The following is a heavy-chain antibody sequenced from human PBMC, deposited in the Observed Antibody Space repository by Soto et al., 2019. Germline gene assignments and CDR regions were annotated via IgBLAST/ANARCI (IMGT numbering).Heavy chain of an antibody. CDR1: GFTFSSYA. D-gene: IGHD2-15*01. CDR2: ISGSGGST. CDR3: AKEPGYCSGGSCYIWFDP. J-gene: IGHJ5*02. V-gene: IGHV3-23*01. Sequence: PGGSLRLSCAASGFTFSSYAMSWVRQAPGKGLEWVSAISGSGGSTYYADSVKGRFTISRDNPKNTLYLQMNSLRAEDTAVYYCAKEPGYCSGGSCYIWFDPWGQGTLVTVSS.